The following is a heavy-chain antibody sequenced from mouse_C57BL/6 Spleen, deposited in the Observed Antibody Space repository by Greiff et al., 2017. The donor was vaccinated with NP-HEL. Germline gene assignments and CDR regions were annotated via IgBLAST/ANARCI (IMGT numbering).Heavy chain of an antibody. CDR3: ARWSSGYNFDY. V-gene: IGHV1-63*01. CDR2: IYPGGGYT. D-gene: IGHD3-2*02. CDR1: GYTFTNYW. J-gene: IGHJ2*01. Sequence: VQLQESGAELVRPGTSVKMSCKASGYTFTNYWIGWAKQRPGHGLEWIGDIYPGGGYTNYNEKFKGKATLTADKSSSTAYMQFSSLTSEDSAIYYCARWSSGYNFDYWGQGTTLTVSS.